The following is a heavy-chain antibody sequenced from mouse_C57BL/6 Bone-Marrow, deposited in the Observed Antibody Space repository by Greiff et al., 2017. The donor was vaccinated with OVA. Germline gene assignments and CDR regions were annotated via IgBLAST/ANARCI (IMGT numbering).Heavy chain of an antibody. CDR1: GYAFSSYW. Sequence: LVESGAELVKPGASVKISCKASGYAFSSYWMNWVKQRPGKGLEWIGQIYPGDGDTNYNGKFKGKATLTADKSSSTAYMQLSSLTSEDSAVYFCARLSYGSSYGDYWGQGTTLTVSS. V-gene: IGHV1-80*01. D-gene: IGHD1-1*01. J-gene: IGHJ2*01. CDR2: IYPGDGDT. CDR3: ARLSYGSSYGDY.